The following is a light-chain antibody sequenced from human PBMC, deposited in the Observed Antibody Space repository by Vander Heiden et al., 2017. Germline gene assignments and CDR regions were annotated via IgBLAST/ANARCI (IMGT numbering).Light chain of an antibody. J-gene: IGLJ1*01. CDR3: CSYAGSYTYV. CDR2: NVI. CDR1: SSDVGTYNF. Sequence: SLTQPPPGAGAPGKSVTISCTGTSSDVGTYNFVSWYQQPPGKAPKLMIYNVIKRPSGVPDRFSGSKSGNTASLTISGLQAEDEADYYCCSYAGSYTYVFGTGTKVTVL. V-gene: IGLV2-11*01.